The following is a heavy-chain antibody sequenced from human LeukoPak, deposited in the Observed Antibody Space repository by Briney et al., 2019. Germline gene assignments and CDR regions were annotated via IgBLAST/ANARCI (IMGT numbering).Heavy chain of an antibody. CDR3: GRRVVVVAATNMDV. Sequence: GSLRLSCAASGFPLRSYAMSWVRQAPGKGLGWVSAISGSGGSTYYADSVKGRFTISRDNSKNTLYLQMNSLRVDDTAVYYCGRRVVVVAATNMDVWGKGTTVTVSS. D-gene: IGHD2-15*01. CDR1: GFPLRSYA. J-gene: IGHJ6*03. V-gene: IGHV3-23*01. CDR2: ISGSGGST.